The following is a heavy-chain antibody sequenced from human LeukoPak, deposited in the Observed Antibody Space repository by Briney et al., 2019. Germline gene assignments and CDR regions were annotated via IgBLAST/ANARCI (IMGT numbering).Heavy chain of an antibody. V-gene: IGHV4-4*02. Sequence: SETLSLTCAVSGGSISSSSWWSWVRQPPGKGLEWIGEIFHSGSTNYNPSLNSRVTMSDDKSKNHFSLKLNSVTAADTAVYYCARLSSSWTDYYYGMDVWGQGTAVTVSS. D-gene: IGHD6-13*01. CDR2: IFHSGST. J-gene: IGHJ6*02. CDR3: ARLSSSWTDYYYGMDV. CDR1: GGSISSSSW.